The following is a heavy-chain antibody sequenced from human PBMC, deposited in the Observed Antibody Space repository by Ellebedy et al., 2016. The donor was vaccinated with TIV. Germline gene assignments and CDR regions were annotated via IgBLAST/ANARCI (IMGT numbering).Heavy chain of an antibody. CDR1: GFSLTPSGMC. CDR3: ARYTTSSRHFDY. Sequence: SGPTLVKPTQTLTLTCTFSGFSLTPSGMCVSWIRQPPGKALEWLDRIDWEGDKYYNKSLKTRLAISSDTAKNQVVLTITNMDPVDTATYYCARYTTSSRHFDYWGQGTLVTVSS. V-gene: IGHV2-70*11. D-gene: IGHD3-16*01. J-gene: IGHJ4*02. CDR2: IDWEGDK.